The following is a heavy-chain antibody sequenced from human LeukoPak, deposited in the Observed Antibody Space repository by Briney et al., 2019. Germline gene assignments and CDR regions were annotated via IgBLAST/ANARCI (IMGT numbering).Heavy chain of an antibody. V-gene: IGHV3-7*01. Sequence: PGGSLRLFCAASGFTFSSYWMSWVRQAAGKGLEWVANIKQDGSEKYYVDSVKGRFTISRDNAKNSLYLQMNSLRAEDTAVYYCARDSPNCGGDCYYFDYWGQGTLVTVSS. CDR3: ARDSPNCGGDCYYFDY. CDR1: GFTFSSYW. J-gene: IGHJ4*02. D-gene: IGHD2-21*02. CDR2: IKQDGSEK.